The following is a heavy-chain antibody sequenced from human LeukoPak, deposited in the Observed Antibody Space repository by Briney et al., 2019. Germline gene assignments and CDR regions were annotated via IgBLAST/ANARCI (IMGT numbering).Heavy chain of an antibody. J-gene: IGHJ4*02. D-gene: IGHD5-18*01. V-gene: IGHV4-31*03. CDR2: IYYSGST. Sequence: KTSETLSLTCTVSGGSISSGGYYWSWIRQHPGKGLEWIGYIYYSGSTYYNPSLKSRVTISVDTSKNQFSLKLSSVTAADTAVYYCARVRRGYSYGPGPFDYWGQGTLVTVSS. CDR1: GGSISSGGYY. CDR3: ARVRRGYSYGPGPFDY.